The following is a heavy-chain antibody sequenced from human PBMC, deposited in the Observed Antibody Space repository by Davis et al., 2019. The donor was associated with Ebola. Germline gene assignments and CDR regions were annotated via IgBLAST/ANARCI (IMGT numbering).Heavy chain of an antibody. Sequence: ASVKVSCKASGYTFTTYGITWVRQAPGQGLEWMGWISAYNGNTNYAQKLQGRVTMTTDTSTSTAYMELRSLRSDDTAVYYCARSWECGGDCPTGHDAFDIWGQGTIVTVSS. CDR1: GYTFTTYG. V-gene: IGHV1-18*01. D-gene: IGHD2-21*01. CDR3: ARSWECGGDCPTGHDAFDI. J-gene: IGHJ3*02. CDR2: ISAYNGNT.